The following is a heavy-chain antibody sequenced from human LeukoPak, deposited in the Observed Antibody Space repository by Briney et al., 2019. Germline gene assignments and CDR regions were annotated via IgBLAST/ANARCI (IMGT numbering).Heavy chain of an antibody. CDR3: ARELSRGYNWFDP. CDR2: IYTSGST. D-gene: IGHD3-10*01. V-gene: IGHV4-61*02. J-gene: IGHJ5*02. Sequence: PSQTLSLTCTVSGGSISSGSYYWSWIRQPAGKGLEWIGRIYTSGSTNYNPSLKSRVTISVDTSKNQFSLKLSSVTAADTAVYYCARELSRGYNWFDPWGQGTLVTVS. CDR1: GGSISSGSYY.